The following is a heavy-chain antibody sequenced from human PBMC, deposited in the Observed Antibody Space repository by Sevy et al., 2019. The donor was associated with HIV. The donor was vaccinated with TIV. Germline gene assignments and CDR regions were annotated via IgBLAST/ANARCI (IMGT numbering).Heavy chain of an antibody. CDR2: IYYSGST. D-gene: IGHD1-26*01. J-gene: IGHJ4*02. V-gene: IGHV4-61*01. Sequence: SETLSLTCTVSGGSVSSGSYYWSWIRQPPGKGLEWIGYIYYSGSTNYNPSLKSRVTISVDTSKNQFSLKLSSVTAADTAVYYCARMIGGRYSREYSTLDYWGQGTLVTVSS. CDR1: GGSVSSGSYY. CDR3: ARMIGGRYSREYSTLDY.